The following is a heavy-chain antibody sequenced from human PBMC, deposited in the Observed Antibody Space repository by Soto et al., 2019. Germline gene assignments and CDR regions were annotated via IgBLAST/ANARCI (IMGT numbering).Heavy chain of an antibody. CDR3: ARHFSSSWSYSYYLDV. Sequence: PSETLSLTCTVSGGSISSSSYYWGWIRQPPGKGLEWIGSIYYSGSTYYNPSLKSRVTISVDTSKNQFSLQLSSVTAADTAVYYCARHFSSSWSYSYYLDVWGKGTTVTVSS. J-gene: IGHJ6*03. D-gene: IGHD6-13*01. V-gene: IGHV4-39*01. CDR2: IYYSGST. CDR1: GGSISSSSYY.